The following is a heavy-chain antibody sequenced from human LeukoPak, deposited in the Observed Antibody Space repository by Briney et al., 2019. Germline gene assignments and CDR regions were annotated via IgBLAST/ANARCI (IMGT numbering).Heavy chain of an antibody. CDR3: ARDRRGGGWYYDY. V-gene: IGHV4-38-2*02. J-gene: IGHJ4*02. CDR1: GYSISSGYY. CDR2: IYHSGST. Sequence: PSETLSLTCAVSGYSISSGYYWGWIRQPPGKGLEWIGSIYHSGSTYYNPSLKSRVTISVDTSKNQFSLKLSSVTAADTAVYYCARDRRGGGWYYDYWGQGTLVTVSS. D-gene: IGHD6-19*01.